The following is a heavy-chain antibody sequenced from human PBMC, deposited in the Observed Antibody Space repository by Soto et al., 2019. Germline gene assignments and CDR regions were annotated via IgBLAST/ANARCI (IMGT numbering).Heavy chain of an antibody. CDR2: VSGSGGST. V-gene: IGHV3-23*01. CDR1: GFTFSSYA. CDR3: AKPPDYNWNDY. D-gene: IGHD1-20*01. J-gene: IGHJ4*02. Sequence: EVQLLESGGGLVQPGGSLRLPCAASGFTFSSYAMSWVRQAPGKGLEWISAVSGSGGSTYYADSVKGRFTISRDNSKDTLDLQMNNLRAEDTAVYYCAKPPDYNWNDYWRQGTLVTVSS.